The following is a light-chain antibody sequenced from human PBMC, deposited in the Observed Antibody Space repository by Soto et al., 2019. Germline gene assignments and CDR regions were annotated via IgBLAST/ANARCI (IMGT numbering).Light chain of an antibody. Sequence: AIQLTQTPSSLSASVGDRVTISCRASQNIRNDLGWYQQRVGRAPRLLIYAASSLDDGVPSRFSGSGSGTDFTLKIIKVKAEDVGVYYCMQARQTPITFGQGTRLEIK. J-gene: IGKJ5*01. V-gene: IGKV1-6*01. CDR1: QNIRND. CDR2: AAS. CDR3: MQARQTPIT.